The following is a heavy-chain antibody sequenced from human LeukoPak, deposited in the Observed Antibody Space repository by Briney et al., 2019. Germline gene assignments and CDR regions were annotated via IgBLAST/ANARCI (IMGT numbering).Heavy chain of an antibody. Sequence: ASVKVSCKASGGTFSSYAISWVRQAPGQGLEWMGGIIPIFGTANYAQKFQGRVTITADESTSTAYMELSSLRSEDTAVYYCARDTAMVHSSYYFDYWGQGTLVTVSS. CDR3: ARDTAMVHSSYYFDY. D-gene: IGHD5-18*01. V-gene: IGHV1-69*13. CDR1: GGTFSSYA. J-gene: IGHJ4*02. CDR2: IIPIFGTA.